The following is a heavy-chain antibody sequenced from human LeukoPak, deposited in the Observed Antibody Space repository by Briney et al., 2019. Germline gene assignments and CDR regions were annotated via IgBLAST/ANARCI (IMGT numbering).Heavy chain of an antibody. CDR1: GFTFSSYS. Sequence: GGSLRLSCAASGFTFSSYSMNWVRQAPGEGLEWVSAISGSGVSTYYADSVKGRFTISRDNSKNTLYLQMNSLRAEDTATYYCAKLSRDDYFDYWGQGTLVTVSS. D-gene: IGHD3-10*01. J-gene: IGHJ4*02. V-gene: IGHV3-23*01. CDR3: AKLSRDDYFDY. CDR2: ISGSGVST.